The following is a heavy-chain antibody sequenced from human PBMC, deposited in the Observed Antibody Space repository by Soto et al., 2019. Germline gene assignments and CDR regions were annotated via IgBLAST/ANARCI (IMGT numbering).Heavy chain of an antibody. CDR3: ARHFYGSGRYWFDS. CDR1: GGSTSSYY. J-gene: IGHJ5*01. CDR2: IYHSGST. V-gene: IGHV4-59*01. Sequence: SETLSLTCTVSGGSTSSYYWSWIRQPPGKGLEWIGHIYHSGSTDYNPSFKSRVTVSIDTSKNQFSLKVNSVTAADTAVYYCARHFYGSGRYWFDSWGQGTPVTVSS. D-gene: IGHD3-10*01.